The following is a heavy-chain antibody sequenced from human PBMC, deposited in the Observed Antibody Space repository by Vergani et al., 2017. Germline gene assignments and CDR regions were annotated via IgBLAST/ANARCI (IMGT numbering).Heavy chain of an antibody. V-gene: IGHV3-33*08. D-gene: IGHD2-15*01. CDR3: ARERGYCSGGSCYPNWFDP. J-gene: IGHJ5*02. CDR2: IWYDGSNK. CDR1: GFTFSSYG. Sequence: QVQLVESGGGVVQPGRSLRLSCAASGFTFSSYGMHWVRQAPGKGLEWVAVIWYDGSNKYYADSVKGRFTISRDNSKNTLYLQMNSLRAEDTAVYYCARERGYCSGGSCYPNWFDPWGQGTLVTVSS.